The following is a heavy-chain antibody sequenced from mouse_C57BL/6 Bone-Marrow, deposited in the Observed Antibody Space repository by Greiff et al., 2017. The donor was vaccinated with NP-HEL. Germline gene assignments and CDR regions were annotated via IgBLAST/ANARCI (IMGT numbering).Heavy chain of an antibody. CDR1: GFTFSSYG. CDR2: ISSGGSYT. D-gene: IGHD1-1*01. CDR3: ARHTRHGYYGSSYFDY. J-gene: IGHJ2*01. Sequence: EVKLVESGGDLVKPGGSLKLSCAASGFTFSSYGMSWVRQTPDKRLEWVATISSGGSYTYYPDSVKGRFTISRDNAKNTLYLQMSSLKSEDTAMYYCARHTRHGYYGSSYFDYWGQGTTLTVSS. V-gene: IGHV5-6*02.